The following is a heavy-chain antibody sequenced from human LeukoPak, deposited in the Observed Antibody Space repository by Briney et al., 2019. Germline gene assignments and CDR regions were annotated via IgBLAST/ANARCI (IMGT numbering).Heavy chain of an antibody. CDR1: GFTFSIYD. CDR2: IRYDGSNK. J-gene: IGHJ3*02. Sequence: GGSLRLSCAASGFTFSIYDMHWVRQAPGKGLEWVAFIRYDGSNKYYADSVKGRYTISRHSYKNTLYLKMNTLRAEDTSVYDCARTVTKSAFDIWGQGTMVSVSS. CDR3: ARTVTKSAFDI. V-gene: IGHV3-30*02. D-gene: IGHD4-17*01.